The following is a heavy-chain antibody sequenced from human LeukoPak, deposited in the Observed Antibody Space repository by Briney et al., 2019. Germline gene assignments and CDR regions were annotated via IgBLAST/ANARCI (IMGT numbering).Heavy chain of an antibody. V-gene: IGHV3-11*03. CDR3: ARTLVAAPGTKGGP. D-gene: IGHD6-13*01. J-gene: IGHJ5*02. CDR1: GFSFSDYY. Sequence: GGSLRLSCAASGFSFSDYYMSWIRQAPGKGLEWLSYIDGTSTFTNYAGSVKGRFTISRDNAKNALYLQMNSLRAEDSAVYYCARTLVAAPGTKGGPWGQGTLVTVSS. CDR2: IDGTSTFT.